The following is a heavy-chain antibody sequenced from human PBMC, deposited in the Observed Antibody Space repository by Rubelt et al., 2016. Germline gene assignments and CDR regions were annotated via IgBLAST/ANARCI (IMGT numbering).Heavy chain of an antibody. D-gene: IGHD6-13*01. CDR1: GYTFTSYA. J-gene: IGHJ4*02. CDR2: INAGNGNT. CDR3: ATDRRIAAAGTALGY. V-gene: IGHV1-3*01. Sequence: QVQLVQSGAEVKKPGASVKVSCKASGYTFTSYAMHWVRQAPGQRLEWMGWINAGNGNTKYSPKFQGRVTITRDTSASTAYMELGSLRSEDTAVYYCATDRRIAAAGTALGYWGQGTLVTVSS.